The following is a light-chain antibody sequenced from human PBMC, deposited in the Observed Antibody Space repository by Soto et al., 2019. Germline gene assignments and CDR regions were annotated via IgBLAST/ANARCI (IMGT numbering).Light chain of an antibody. CDR2: DAS. Sequence: EIVLTQSPVTLSLSPGERATLSCRASQSVSSYVAWYQQRPGQAPRLLIYDASNRATGIPARFSGSGSGTDFTLTISSLEPEDFAVYYCQQRINWPLTFGGGTKVDIK. V-gene: IGKV3-11*01. CDR1: QSVSSY. CDR3: QQRINWPLT. J-gene: IGKJ4*01.